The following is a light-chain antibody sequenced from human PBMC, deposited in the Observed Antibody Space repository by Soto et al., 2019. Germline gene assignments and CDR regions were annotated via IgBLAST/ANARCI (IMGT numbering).Light chain of an antibody. J-gene: IGKJ1*01. CDR2: KAS. CDR1: QSISSW. Sequence: DTQMTQSPSTLSASVGDRVTITCRASQSISSWLAWYQQRPGKAPKLLIYKASSLESGVSARFRGSGSGTEFTLTVSSLQPDDFATYYCQQYNSYSWTFGQGTKVDIK. V-gene: IGKV1-5*03. CDR3: QQYNSYSWT.